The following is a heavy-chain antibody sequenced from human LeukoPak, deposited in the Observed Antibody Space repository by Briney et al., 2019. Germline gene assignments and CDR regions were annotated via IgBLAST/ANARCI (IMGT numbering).Heavy chain of an antibody. V-gene: IGHV1-46*01. J-gene: IGHJ4*02. Sequence: ASVKVSCKASGYTFSSYYVHWVRQAPGQGLEWMGMINTSGGNTSYAHKFQGRVTMTRDTSTSTVYMELSSLKTEDTAVYYCTTSSYCEKNVCQTYFDFWGQGTLVTVSS. CDR1: GYTFSSYY. D-gene: IGHD2-21*01. CDR3: TTSSYCEKNVCQTYFDF. CDR2: INTSGGNT.